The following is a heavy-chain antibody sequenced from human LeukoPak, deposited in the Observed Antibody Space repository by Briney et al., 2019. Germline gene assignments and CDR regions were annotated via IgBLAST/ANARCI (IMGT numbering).Heavy chain of an antibody. CDR2: ISGSGGST. J-gene: IGHJ4*02. CDR3: AKIPSIAARPWYFDY. D-gene: IGHD6-6*01. Sequence: PGGSLRLSCTGSGFTSGFIFNNAWMSWVRQAQGKGLEWVSAISGSGGSTYYADSVKGRFTISRDNFKNTLYLQMNSLRAEDTAVYYCAKIPSIAARPWYFDYWGQGTLVTVSS. CDR1: GFTSGFIFNNA. V-gene: IGHV3-23*01.